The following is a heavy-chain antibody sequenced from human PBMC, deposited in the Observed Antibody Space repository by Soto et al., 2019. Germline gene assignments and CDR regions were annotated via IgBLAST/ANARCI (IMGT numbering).Heavy chain of an antibody. CDR3: ARAVAVPADFDY. V-gene: IGHV1-3*05. CDR1: GYTFTVYA. CDR2: INAGNGNT. D-gene: IGHD6-19*01. Sequence: QVQLVQSGAEEKKPGASVKVSCKASGYTFTVYAMHWVRQAPGQRLEWMGWINAGNGNTKYSQKFQGRVTITRDTSASTAYMELSSLTSEDTAVYYCARAVAVPADFDYWGQGTLVTVSS. J-gene: IGHJ4*02.